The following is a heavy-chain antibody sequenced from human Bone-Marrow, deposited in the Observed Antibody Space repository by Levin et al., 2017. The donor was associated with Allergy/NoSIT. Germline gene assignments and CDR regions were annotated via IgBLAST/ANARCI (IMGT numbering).Heavy chain of an antibody. J-gene: IGHJ4*02. CDR2: IIPIFGTA. D-gene: IGHD5-24*01. V-gene: IGHV1-69*01. CDR1: GCTFSSYA. Sequence: PGGSLRLSCKASGCTFSSYAISWVRQAPGQGLEWMGGIIPIFGTANYAQKFQGRVTITADESTSTAYMELSSLRSEDTAVYYCARVPGMATALGYYFDYWGQGTLVTVSS. CDR3: ARVPGMATALGYYFDY.